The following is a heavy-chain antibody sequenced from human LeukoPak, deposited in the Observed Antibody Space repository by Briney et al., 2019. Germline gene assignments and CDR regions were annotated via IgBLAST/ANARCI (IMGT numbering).Heavy chain of an antibody. D-gene: IGHD6-6*01. J-gene: IGHJ4*02. CDR2: IYTSGST. Sequence: TLTLTCTVSGGSISSYYWSWIRQPAGKGLEWIGRIYTSGSTNYNPSLKSRVTMSVDTSKNQFSLKLSSVTAADTAVYYCARDRKGQLGYYFDYWGQGTLVTVSS. V-gene: IGHV4-4*07. CDR3: ARDRKGQLGYYFDY. CDR1: GGSISSYY.